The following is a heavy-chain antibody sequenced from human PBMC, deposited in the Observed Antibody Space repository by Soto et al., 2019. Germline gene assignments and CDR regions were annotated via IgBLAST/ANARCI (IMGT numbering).Heavy chain of an antibody. J-gene: IGHJ6*01. V-gene: IGHV1-8*01. CDR2: MNPNSGNT. Sequence: QVQLVQSGAEVNKPGASVKVSCKASGYNFTSYDINWVRQATGQGLEWMGWMNPNSGNTGYAQKFQGRVTMTTNTSIRTAYMELTSLSSKVTAVYYSARENSYDTDVWGQGTTATVSS. D-gene: IGHD3-9*01. CDR1: GYNFTSYD. CDR3: ARENSYDTDV.